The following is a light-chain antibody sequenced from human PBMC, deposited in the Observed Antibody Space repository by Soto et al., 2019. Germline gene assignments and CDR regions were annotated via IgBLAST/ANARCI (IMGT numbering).Light chain of an antibody. CDR2: DAS. Sequence: DIQMTQFPSTLSASVGDRVTITCRASQSISSWLVWYQQKPGKAPKLLIYDASSLESGVPSRFSGSGSGTEFTLTISSLQPDDFATYYCQQYNSYPWTFGQGTKVEIK. CDR3: QQYNSYPWT. J-gene: IGKJ1*01. CDR1: QSISSW. V-gene: IGKV1-5*01.